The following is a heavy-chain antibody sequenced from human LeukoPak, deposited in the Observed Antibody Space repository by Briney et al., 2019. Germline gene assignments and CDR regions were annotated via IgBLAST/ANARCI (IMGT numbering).Heavy chain of an antibody. CDR2: IYYSGST. CDR1: GGSISSGGSY. J-gene: IGHJ4*02. Sequence: SETLSLTCTVSGGSISSGGSYWSWIRQHPGKGLEWIGYIYYSGSTYYNPSLKSRVTISVDTSKNQFSLKLSSVTAADTAVYYCARRRYYYDSSGYSPFDYWGQGTLVTVSS. V-gene: IGHV4-31*03. D-gene: IGHD3-22*01. CDR3: ARRRYYYDSSGYSPFDY.